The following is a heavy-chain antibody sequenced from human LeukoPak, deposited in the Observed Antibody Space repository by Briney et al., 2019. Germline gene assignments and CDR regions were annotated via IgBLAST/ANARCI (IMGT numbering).Heavy chain of an antibody. CDR2: IRGDADDK. Sequence: PGGSLRLSCAASGFTFSRYWMAWVRQAPGKGLEWVANIRGDADDKGYADSARDRFTISRGNGKNSLYLQMNSLTAEDTAVYYCARDVHGALDFWGQGTLVVVSS. D-gene: IGHD4/OR15-4a*01. CDR1: GFTFSRYW. J-gene: IGHJ4*02. CDR3: ARDVHGALDF. V-gene: IGHV3-7*01.